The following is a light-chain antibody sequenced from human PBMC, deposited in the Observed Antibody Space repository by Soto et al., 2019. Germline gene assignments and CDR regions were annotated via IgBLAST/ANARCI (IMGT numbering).Light chain of an antibody. V-gene: IGLV2-14*01. J-gene: IGLJ3*02. Sequence: QSALTQPASVSGSPGQSITISCTGASSDVGHYNSVSWYQHHPGRAPKLMIYDVSHRPSGVSNRFSGSKSGNTASLTISGLQAEDEADYYCSAYTTTTTHWVFGGGTKLTVL. CDR1: SSDVGHYNS. CDR2: DVS. CDR3: SAYTTTTTHWV.